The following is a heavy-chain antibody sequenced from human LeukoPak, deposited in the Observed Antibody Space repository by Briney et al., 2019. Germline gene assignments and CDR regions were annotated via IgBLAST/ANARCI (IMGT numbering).Heavy chain of an antibody. D-gene: IGHD3-22*01. CDR3: ARVRRSMIADY. V-gene: IGHV4-39*07. J-gene: IGHJ4*02. CDR2: IYYSGST. CDR1: GGSISSSSYY. Sequence: SETLSLTCTVSGGSISSSSYYWGWIRQPPGKGLEWIGSIYYSGSTYYNPSLKSRVTISVDASKNEFSLKLSSVTAADTAVYYCARVRRSMIADYWGQGTLVTVSS.